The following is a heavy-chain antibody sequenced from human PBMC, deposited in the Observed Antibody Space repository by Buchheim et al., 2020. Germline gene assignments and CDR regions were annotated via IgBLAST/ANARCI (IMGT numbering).Heavy chain of an antibody. CDR2: ISYDGSNK. CDR1: GFTFSSYA. Sequence: QVQLVESGGGMVQPGRSLRLSCAASGFTFSSYAMHWVRQAPGKGLEWVAVISYDGSNKYYADSVKGRFTISRDNSKNTLYLQMNSLRAEDTAVYYCARQNQYYDFWSGYFDYWGQGTL. D-gene: IGHD3-3*01. J-gene: IGHJ4*02. CDR3: ARQNQYYDFWSGYFDY. V-gene: IGHV3-30-3*01.